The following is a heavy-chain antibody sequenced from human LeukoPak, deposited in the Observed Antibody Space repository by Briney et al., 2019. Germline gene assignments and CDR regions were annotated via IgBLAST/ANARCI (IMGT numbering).Heavy chain of an antibody. J-gene: IGHJ4*02. CDR2: ISSSSSYT. Sequence: GGSLRLSCAASGFIFSDYYMSWIRQAPGKGLEWVSYISSSSSYTNYADSVKGRFTISRDNAKNSLYLQMNSLRAEDTAVYYCARALAAAGLRGFYYFDYWGQGTLVTVSS. D-gene: IGHD6-13*01. V-gene: IGHV3-11*05. CDR1: GFIFSDYY. CDR3: ARALAAAGLRGFYYFDY.